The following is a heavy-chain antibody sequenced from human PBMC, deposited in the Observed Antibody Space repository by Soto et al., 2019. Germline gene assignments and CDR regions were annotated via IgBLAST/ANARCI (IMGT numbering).Heavy chain of an antibody. V-gene: IGHV3-49*03. CDR1: GFTFADYT. J-gene: IGHJ4*02. CDR2: IRNKDYGGTT. D-gene: IGHD5-12*01. Sequence: EVQLVESGGGLVQPGRSLRLSCTTSGFTFADYTLSWFRQAPGKGLERLGFIRNKDYGGTTEYAAPVKGRFSISRDDSKSIAYRPMNSLKTEDTAVYCCPRDGQYSGSPPPAFWGLGPLVIVSS. CDR3: PRDGQYSGSPPPAF.